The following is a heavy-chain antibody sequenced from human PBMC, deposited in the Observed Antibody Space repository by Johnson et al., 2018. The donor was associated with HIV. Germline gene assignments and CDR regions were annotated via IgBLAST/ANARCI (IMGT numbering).Heavy chain of an antibody. J-gene: IGHJ3*02. Sequence: VQLVESGGGLIQPGGSLRLSCAASGFNVSSNYMNWVRQAPGKGLEWVSVIYSGGSTYYADSVKGRFSISRDNSKNTLYLQMNSLRAEDTAVYYCARDLGVVVVIPRAFDIWGQGTMVTVSS. CDR3: ARDLGVVVVIPRAFDI. V-gene: IGHV3-66*03. D-gene: IGHD2-21*01. CDR2: IYSGGST. CDR1: GFNVSSNY.